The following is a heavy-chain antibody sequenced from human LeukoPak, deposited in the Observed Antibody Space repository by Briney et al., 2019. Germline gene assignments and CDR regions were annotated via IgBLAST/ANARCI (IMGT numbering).Heavy chain of an antibody. CDR3: TRDTYYYDSSIPGY. CDR1: GFTFGDYA. CDR2: IRSKAYGGTT. Sequence: GGSLRLSCTASGFTFGDYAMSWVRQAPGKGLEWVGFIRSKAYGGTTEYAASVKGRFTISRDDSKSIAYLQMNSLKTEDTAVYYYTRDTYYYDSSIPGYWGQGTLVTVSS. J-gene: IGHJ4*02. V-gene: IGHV3-49*04. D-gene: IGHD3-22*01.